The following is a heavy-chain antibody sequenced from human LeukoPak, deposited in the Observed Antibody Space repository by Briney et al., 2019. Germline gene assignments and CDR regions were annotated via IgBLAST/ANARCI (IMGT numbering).Heavy chain of an antibody. V-gene: IGHV3-48*02. CDR3: ARDGTLLDYDFWSGYRADNWFDP. D-gene: IGHD3-3*01. Sequence: GGSLRLSCAASGFTFDDYAMHWVRQAPGKGLEWVSYISSSSSTIYYADSVKGRFTISRDNAKNSLYLQMNSLRDEDTAVYYCARDGTLLDYDFWSGYRADNWFDPWGQGTLVTVSS. J-gene: IGHJ5*02. CDR2: ISSSSSTI. CDR1: GFTFDDYA.